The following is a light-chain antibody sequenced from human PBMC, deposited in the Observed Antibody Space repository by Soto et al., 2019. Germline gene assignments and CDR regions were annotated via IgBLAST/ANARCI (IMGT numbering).Light chain of an antibody. V-gene: IGLV2-14*01. CDR3: SSYTRSSTLA. J-gene: IGLJ3*02. Sequence: QSALTQPASVSGSPGQSITISCTGSSRNVGGYHYDSWYQQHPGKAPKLMIYDVRNPPSGVSNRCSGSKSGNTAPLTSSWLQDEDEAHYNCSSYTRSSTLAFGRGTKVTVL. CDR1: SRNVGGYHY. CDR2: DVR.